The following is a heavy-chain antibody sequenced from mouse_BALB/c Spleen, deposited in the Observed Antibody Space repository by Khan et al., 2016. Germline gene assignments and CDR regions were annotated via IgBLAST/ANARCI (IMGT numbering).Heavy chain of an antibody. J-gene: IGHJ4*01. CDR1: GFTFSSFG. CDR3: ARYDVDNYAMDY. Sequence: EVELVESGGGLVQPGGSRKPSCAASGFTFSSFGMNWVRQAPEKGLEWVAYISSGSSNIYYADTVKGRFTISRDNPENTLFLQMTSLRSEDTAMYYCARYDVDNYAMDYWGQGTSVTVSS. D-gene: IGHD2-12*01. V-gene: IGHV5-17*02. CDR2: ISSGSSNI.